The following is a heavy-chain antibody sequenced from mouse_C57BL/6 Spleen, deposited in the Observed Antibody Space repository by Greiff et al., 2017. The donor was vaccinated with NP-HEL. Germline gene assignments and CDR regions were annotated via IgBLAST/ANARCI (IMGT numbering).Heavy chain of an antibody. V-gene: IGHV1-69*01. J-gene: IGHJ4*01. Sequence: VKLMESGAELARPGASVKLSCKASGYTFTSYGISWVKQRTGQGLEWIGEIDPSDSYTNYNQKFKGKSTLTVDKSSSTAYMQLSSLTSEDSAVYYCARPSYGSSYNYAMDYWGQGTSVTVSS. D-gene: IGHD1-1*01. CDR2: IDPSDSYT. CDR3: ARPSYGSSYNYAMDY. CDR1: GYTFTSYG.